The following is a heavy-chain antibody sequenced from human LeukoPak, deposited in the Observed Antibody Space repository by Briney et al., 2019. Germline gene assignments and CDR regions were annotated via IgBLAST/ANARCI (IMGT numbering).Heavy chain of an antibody. J-gene: IGHJ3*02. CDR3: ARGLLRYDYFLAFDI. D-gene: IGHD5-12*01. CDR1: GYTFTSYG. CDR2: ISAYNGNT. Sequence: ASVKVSCKASGYTFTSYGISWVRQAPGQGLEWMGWISAYNGNTNYAQKLQGRVTMTTDTSTSTAYMELSSLRSEDTAVYYCARGLLRYDYFLAFDIWGQGTMVTVSS. V-gene: IGHV1-18*01.